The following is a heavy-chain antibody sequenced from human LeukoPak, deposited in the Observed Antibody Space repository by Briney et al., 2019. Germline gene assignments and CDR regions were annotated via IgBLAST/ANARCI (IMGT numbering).Heavy chain of an antibody. CDR2: ISPTGDST. CDR3: VPKGTEGY. CDR1: GFAFSAYA. J-gene: IGHJ4*02. V-gene: IGHV3-64D*06. Sequence: GGSLRLSCSASGFAFSAYAIHWVRQAPGKGLQYVSAISPTGDSTYYADSVKGRFSISRDNSKNTLYLQVSSLRPEDTAVYYCVPKGTEGYWGQGTLVTVSS.